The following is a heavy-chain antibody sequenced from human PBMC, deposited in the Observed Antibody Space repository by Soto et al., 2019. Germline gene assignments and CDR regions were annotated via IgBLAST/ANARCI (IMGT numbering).Heavy chain of an antibody. CDR2: MNPNSGNT. V-gene: IGHV1-8*01. J-gene: IGHJ5*02. D-gene: IGHD1-26*01. CDR1: GYTFTSYD. Sequence: ASVKVSCKASGYTFTSYDINWVRQATGQGLEWMGWMNPNSGNTGYAQKFQGRVTMTRNTSISTAYMELSSLRSEDTAVYYCAKAQWDVNWFDPWGKGTLVTVPS. CDR3: AKAQWDVNWFDP.